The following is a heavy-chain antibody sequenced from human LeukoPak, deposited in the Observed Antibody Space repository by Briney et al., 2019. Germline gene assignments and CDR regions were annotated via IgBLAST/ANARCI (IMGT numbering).Heavy chain of an antibody. V-gene: IGHV3-21*01. CDR3: ARSRRGWELLSY. D-gene: IGHD1-26*01. CDR1: GFTFSSYS. Sequence: GGSLRLSCAASGFTFSSYSMNWVRQAPGKGLEWVSSIGSSSSYIYYADSVKGRFTISRDNAKNSLYLQMNSLRAEDTAVYYCARSRRGWELLSYWGQGTLVTVSS. J-gene: IGHJ4*02. CDR2: IGSSSSYI.